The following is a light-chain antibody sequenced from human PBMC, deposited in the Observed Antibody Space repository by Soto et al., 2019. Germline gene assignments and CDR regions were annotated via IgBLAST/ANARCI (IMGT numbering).Light chain of an antibody. V-gene: IGLV1-40*01. CDR2: GNS. CDR3: QSYDSSLSGFYV. CDR1: SSNIGAGYD. J-gene: IGLJ1*01. Sequence: QSVLTHPPSVSGAPGQRVTISCTGSSSNIGAGYDVHWYQQLPGTAPKLLIYGNSNRPSGVPDRFSGSKSGTSASLAITGLQAEDEADYYCQSYDSSLSGFYVFGTGTKLTVL.